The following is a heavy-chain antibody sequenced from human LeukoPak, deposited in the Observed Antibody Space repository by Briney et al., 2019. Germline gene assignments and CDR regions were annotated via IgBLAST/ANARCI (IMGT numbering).Heavy chain of an antibody. CDR2: IYHSGST. V-gene: IGHV4-38-2*02. CDR3: ARATDSSGWPAYFDY. J-gene: IGHJ4*02. Sequence: TSETLSLTCTVSGYSLSSGYYWAWIRQPPGKGLEWIGSIYHSGSTYYSPSLQSRLTISVDTSKNQFSLRLRSVTAADTAVYYCARATDSSGWPAYFDYWGQGTLVPVAS. D-gene: IGHD6-19*01. CDR1: GYSLSSGYY.